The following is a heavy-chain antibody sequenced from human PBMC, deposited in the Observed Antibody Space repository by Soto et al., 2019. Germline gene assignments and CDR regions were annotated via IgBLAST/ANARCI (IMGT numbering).Heavy chain of an antibody. J-gene: IGHJ4*02. V-gene: IGHV3-15*01. CDR2: IKSKSDGETA. CDR3: AITAMINRDSSTSFDY. Sequence: GGSLRLSCAAWGLTLSNVGMTWVRQAPGKGLEWGGRIKSKSDGETADVAAPVKDRFTIARDDPKNTVFLEMNSLKSEDTALYYCAITAMINRDSSTSFDYWGRGT. D-gene: IGHD5-18*01. CDR1: GLTLSNVG.